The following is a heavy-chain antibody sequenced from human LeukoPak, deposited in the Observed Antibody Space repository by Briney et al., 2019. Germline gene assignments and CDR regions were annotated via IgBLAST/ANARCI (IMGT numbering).Heavy chain of an antibody. J-gene: IGHJ4*02. CDR1: GFTFSDHY. D-gene: IGHD2-15*01. Sequence: GGSLRLSCAGSGFTFSDHYVDWVRQAPGKGLEWIGRITKKANTYITEYAASVKGRFTISRDDSKNSLYLQMNSLKTEDTAVYYCTRATPLGYGSPFDYWGQGTLVTVSS. CDR2: ITKKANTYIT. CDR3: TRATPLGYGSPFDY. V-gene: IGHV3-72*01.